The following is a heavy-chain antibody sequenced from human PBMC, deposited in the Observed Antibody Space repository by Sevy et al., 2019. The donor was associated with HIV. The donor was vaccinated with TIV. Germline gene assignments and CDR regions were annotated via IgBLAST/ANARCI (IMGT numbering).Heavy chain of an antibody. J-gene: IGHJ6*02. CDR2: IGTAGDT. CDR1: GFTFSSYD. V-gene: IGHV3-13*01. CDR3: ARALVVVPAAIRRTYYYYYGMDV. Sequence: GGSLRLSCAASGFTFSSYDMHWVRQATGKGLEWVSAIGTAGDTYYPGSVKGRFTISRENAKNPLYLQMNSLRAGDTAVYYCARALVVVPAAIRRTYYYYYGMDVWGQGTTVTVSS. D-gene: IGHD2-2*02.